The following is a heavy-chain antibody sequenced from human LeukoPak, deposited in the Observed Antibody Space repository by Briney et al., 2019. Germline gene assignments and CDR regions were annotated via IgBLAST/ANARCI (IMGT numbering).Heavy chain of an antibody. V-gene: IGHV4-39*01. CDR2: IYYSGST. D-gene: IGHD3-3*01. J-gene: IGHJ3*02. Sequence: SETLSLTCTVSGGSISSSSYYWGWIRQPPGKGLEWIGSIYYSGSTYYNPSLKSRVTISVDTSKNQFSLKLSSVTAADTAVYFCARGSGDYSVDIWGQGTMVTVSS. CDR1: GGSISSSSYY. CDR3: ARGSGDYSVDI.